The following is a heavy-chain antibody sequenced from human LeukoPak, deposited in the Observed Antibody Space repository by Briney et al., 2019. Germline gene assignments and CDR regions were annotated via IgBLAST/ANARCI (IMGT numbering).Heavy chain of an antibody. CDR3: ARDKYSSSVVRWFDP. CDR2: IYYSGST. V-gene: IGHV4-39*07. CDR1: GGSISSSSYY. D-gene: IGHD6-6*01. Sequence: PSETLSLTCTVSGGSISSSSYYWGWIRQPPGKGLEWIGSIYYSGSTYYNPSLKSRVTISVDTSKNQFSLKLSSVTAADTAVYYCARDKYSSSVVRWFDPWGQGTLVTVSS. J-gene: IGHJ5*02.